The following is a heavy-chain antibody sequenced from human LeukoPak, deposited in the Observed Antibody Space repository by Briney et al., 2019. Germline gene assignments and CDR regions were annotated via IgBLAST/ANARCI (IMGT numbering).Heavy chain of an antibody. Sequence: GGSLRLSCAASGFTFSSYAMHWVRQAPGKGLEWVAVISYDGSNKYYADSVKGRFTISRDNSKNTLYLQMNSLRAEDTAVYYCAKALWASSGFDPWGQGTLVTVSS. CDR2: ISYDGSNK. CDR1: GFTFSSYA. CDR3: AKALWASSGFDP. D-gene: IGHD3-10*01. V-gene: IGHV3-30-3*01. J-gene: IGHJ5*02.